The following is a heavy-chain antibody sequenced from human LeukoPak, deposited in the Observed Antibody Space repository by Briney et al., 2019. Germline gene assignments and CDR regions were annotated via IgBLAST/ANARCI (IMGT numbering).Heavy chain of an antibody. V-gene: IGHV1-2*02. D-gene: IGHD6-19*01. CDR2: INPNSGGT. CDR3: ARCSSGWYIISDYYYYYGMDV. CDR1: GYTFTGYY. J-gene: IGHJ6*02. Sequence: ASVKVSCKASGYTFTGYYMHWVRQAPGQGLEWMGWINPNSGGTNYAQKFQGRVTMTRDTSISTAYMELSRLRSDDTAVYYCARCSSGWYIISDYYYYYGMDVWGQGTTVTVSS.